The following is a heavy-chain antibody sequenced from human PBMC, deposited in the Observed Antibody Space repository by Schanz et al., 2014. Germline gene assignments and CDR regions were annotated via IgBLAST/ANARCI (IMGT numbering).Heavy chain of an antibody. D-gene: IGHD2-2*01. J-gene: IGHJ5*02. CDR3: ARDRRRYCSTASCLHDNWFDP. CDR2: ISAYTNNT. V-gene: IGHV1-18*01. Sequence: GPGVKEPGASVKVSCEASRYTFNTYGLNWVRQAPGQGLEWMGWISAYTNNTNYAQKVQGRVTMTTDISTGTAYMELRSLRSDDTAVYYCARDRRRYCSTASCLHDNWFDPWGQGTLVIVSS. CDR1: RYTFNTYG.